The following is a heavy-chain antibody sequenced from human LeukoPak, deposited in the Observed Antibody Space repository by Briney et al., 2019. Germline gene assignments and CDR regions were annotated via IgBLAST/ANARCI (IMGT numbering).Heavy chain of an antibody. Sequence: GGSLRLSCAASGFTFSDAWMNWVRQAPGKGLEWVSSITSSGSTIYYADSLKGRFTISRDNAKNSLYLQMNSLRAEDTAVYYCGRMDYYYGMDVWGQGTTVTVSS. CDR3: GRMDYYYGMDV. CDR2: ITSSGSTI. V-gene: IGHV3-11*04. J-gene: IGHJ6*02. CDR1: GFTFSDAW.